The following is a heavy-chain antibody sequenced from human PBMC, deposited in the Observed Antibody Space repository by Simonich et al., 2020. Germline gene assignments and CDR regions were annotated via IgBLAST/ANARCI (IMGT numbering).Heavy chain of an antibody. CDR2: VDTEDGET. CDR3: ATRNTMGSGSYYYYYYGMDV. V-gene: IGHV1-24*01. CDR1: GYTLTELS. Sequence: QVQLVQSGAEVKKPGASVKVSCKVSGYTLTELSMHWLGQAPGKGLEWRGGVDTEDGETIYAQKFQGRVTMTEDTSTDTAYMELSSLRSEDTAVYYCATRNTMGSGSYYYYYYGMDVWGQGTTVTVSS. D-gene: IGHD3-10*01. J-gene: IGHJ6*02.